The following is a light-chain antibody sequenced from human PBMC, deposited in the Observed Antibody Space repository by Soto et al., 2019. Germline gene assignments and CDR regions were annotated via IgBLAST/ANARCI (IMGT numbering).Light chain of an antibody. CDR2: GTS. CDR3: QRYGSSPYT. Sequence: EVVLTQSPGTLSLSPGESATLSCRASQSVNTNSFAWYQQKAGQAPRLLIYGTSSRATGIPARFSGIESGTDFTLTICRLELEDFAVYYCQRYGSSPYTFGQGTKLEI. J-gene: IGKJ2*01. CDR1: QSVNTNS. V-gene: IGKV3-20*01.